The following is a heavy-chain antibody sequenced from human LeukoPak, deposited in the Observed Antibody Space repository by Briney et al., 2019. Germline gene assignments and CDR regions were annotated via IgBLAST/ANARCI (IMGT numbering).Heavy chain of an antibody. Sequence: GGSLRLSCAASGFTVSSNYMSWVRQAPGKGLEWVSVIYSGGSTYYADSVKGRFTISRHNSKSTLYLQMNSLRAEDTAVYYCARDYYDSSGYYFDYWGQGTLVTVSS. CDR3: ARDYYDSSGYYFDY. J-gene: IGHJ4*02. CDR1: GFTVSSNY. D-gene: IGHD3-22*01. CDR2: IYSGGST. V-gene: IGHV3-53*04.